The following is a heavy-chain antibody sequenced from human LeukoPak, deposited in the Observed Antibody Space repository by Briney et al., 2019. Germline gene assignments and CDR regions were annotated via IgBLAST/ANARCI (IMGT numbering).Heavy chain of an antibody. CDR2: ISGDGGST. J-gene: IGHJ6*03. Sequence: GGSLRLSCAASGFTFDDYAMHGVRQAPGKGLEWVSLISGDGGSTYYADSVKGRFTISRDNSKNSLYLQMNSLRTEDTALYYCAKDFLAGDLNYYYYMDVWGKGTTVTVSS. CDR3: AKDFLAGDLNYYYYMDV. CDR1: GFTFDDYA. D-gene: IGHD3-9*01. V-gene: IGHV3-43*02.